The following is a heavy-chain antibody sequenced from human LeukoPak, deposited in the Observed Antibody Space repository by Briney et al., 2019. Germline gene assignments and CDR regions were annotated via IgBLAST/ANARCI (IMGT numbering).Heavy chain of an antibody. D-gene: IGHD3-10*01. Sequence: SQTLSLTCTVSGGSISSGSYYWSWIRQPAGKGLEYIGRIYTSGSTSYNPSLKSRVTMSVDTSKNQFSLKLSSVTAADTAVYYCAREVNDGSGSYYITYFDYWGQGTLVTVSS. V-gene: IGHV4-61*02. CDR3: AREVNDGSGSYYITYFDY. J-gene: IGHJ4*02. CDR2: IYTSGST. CDR1: GGSISSGSYY.